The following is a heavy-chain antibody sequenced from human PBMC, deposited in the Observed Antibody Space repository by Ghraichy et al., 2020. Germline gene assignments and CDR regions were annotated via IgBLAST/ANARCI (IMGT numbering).Heavy chain of an antibody. Sequence: GGSLRLSCAASGFTFSNSWMSWVRQAPGKGLEWVANIKQDGSAKYYVDSVKGRFTISRDNAKTSLYLQTNSLRADDTAVYYCATGLAGIWGQGTMVTVSS. J-gene: IGHJ3*02. V-gene: IGHV3-7*03. CDR3: ATGLAGI. CDR2: IKQDGSAK. CDR1: GFTFSNSW. D-gene: IGHD3-3*02.